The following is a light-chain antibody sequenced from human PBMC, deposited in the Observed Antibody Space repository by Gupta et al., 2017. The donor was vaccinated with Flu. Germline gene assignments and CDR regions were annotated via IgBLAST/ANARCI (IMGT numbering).Light chain of an antibody. CDR1: QSVSSSY. CDR3: QQYGSSPMT. CDR2: GAS. J-gene: IGKJ1*01. V-gene: IGKV3-20*01. Sequence: ERATHSCRASQSVSSSYLAWYQQKPGQAPRLLIYGASSRATGIPDRFSGSGSGTDFTLTISRLEPEDFAVYYCQQYGSSPMTFGQGTKVEIK.